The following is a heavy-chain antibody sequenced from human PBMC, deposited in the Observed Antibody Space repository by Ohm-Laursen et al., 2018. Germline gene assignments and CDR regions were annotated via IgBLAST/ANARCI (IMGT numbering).Heavy chain of an antibody. CDR2: IWYDGSNK. Sequence: SLRLSCAAPAASGFSFSRYGMHWVRQAPGKGLEWVAVIWYDGSNKYYADSVKGRFTISRDNSKNTLYLQMNSLRAEDTAVYYCARDFNPVDYYGSGVYGMDVWGQGTTVTVSS. CDR3: ARDFNPVDYYGSGVYGMDV. V-gene: IGHV3-33*01. J-gene: IGHJ6*02. CDR1: GFSFSRYG. D-gene: IGHD3-10*01.